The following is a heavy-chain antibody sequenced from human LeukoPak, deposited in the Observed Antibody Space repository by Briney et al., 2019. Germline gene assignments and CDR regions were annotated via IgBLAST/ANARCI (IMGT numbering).Heavy chain of an antibody. J-gene: IGHJ5*02. CDR1: GYTFTGYY. CDR3: ARETRYSSSWYEWFDP. Sequence: ASVKVSCKASGYTFTGYYMHWVRQAPGQGLEWMGWINPNSGGTNYAQKFQGRVTMTRDTSISTAYMEPSRLRSDDTAVYYCARETRYSSSWYEWFDPWGQGTLVTVSS. D-gene: IGHD6-13*01. CDR2: INPNSGGT. V-gene: IGHV1-2*02.